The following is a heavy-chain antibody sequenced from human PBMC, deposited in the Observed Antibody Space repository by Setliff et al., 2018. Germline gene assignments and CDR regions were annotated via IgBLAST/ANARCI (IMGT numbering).Heavy chain of an antibody. Sequence: PSETLSLTCTVSGGPINSYYWSWIRQPAGKGLEWIGRMYTSETTNYNPSLKSRVTMSVDTSKHQSSLKLCSVTAADTAVYYCAKEASSGWYFDYWGQGTLVTVSS. D-gene: IGHD6-19*01. V-gene: IGHV4-4*07. CDR1: GGPINSYY. CDR2: MYTSETT. J-gene: IGHJ4*02. CDR3: AKEASSGWYFDY.